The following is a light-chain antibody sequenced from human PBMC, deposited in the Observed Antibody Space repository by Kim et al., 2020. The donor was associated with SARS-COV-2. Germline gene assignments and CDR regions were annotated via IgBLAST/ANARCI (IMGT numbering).Light chain of an antibody. J-gene: IGKJ1*01. Sequence: SPGERAPFSCRASHSIGSSYLAGYQQKPGQAPRLVIYSTSNRATGIPDRFSGSGSGTDFTLTINRLEPEDFAVYYCHQYLGTPRTFGQGTKVDIK. V-gene: IGKV3-20*01. CDR3: HQYLGTPRT. CDR2: STS. CDR1: HSIGSSY.